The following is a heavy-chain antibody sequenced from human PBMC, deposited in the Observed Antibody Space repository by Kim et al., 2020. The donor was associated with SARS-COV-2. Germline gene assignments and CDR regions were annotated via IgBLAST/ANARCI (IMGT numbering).Heavy chain of an antibody. Sequence: SETLSLTCTVSGGSISSSSYYWGWIRQPPGKGLEWIGSIYYSGSTYYNPSLKSRVTISVDTSKNQFSLKLSSVTAADTAVYYCARHSRMLVVPAAILAWGQGTLVTVSS. CDR2: IYYSGST. V-gene: IGHV4-39*01. CDR1: GGSISSSSYY. CDR3: ARHSRMLVVPAAILA. D-gene: IGHD2-2*01. J-gene: IGHJ4*02.